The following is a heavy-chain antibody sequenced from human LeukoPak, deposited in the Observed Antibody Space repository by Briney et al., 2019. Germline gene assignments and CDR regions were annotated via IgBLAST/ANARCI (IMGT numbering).Heavy chain of an antibody. Sequence: GASVKVSCKASGYTFTSYYMHWVRQAPGQGLEWMGWISAYNGNTNYAQKLQGRVTMTTDTSTSTAYMELSRLRSDDTAVYYCARNDILTGPYYYYYMDVWGKGTTVTISS. J-gene: IGHJ6*03. D-gene: IGHD3-9*01. CDR1: GYTFTSYY. V-gene: IGHV1-18*04. CDR3: ARNDILTGPYYYYYMDV. CDR2: ISAYNGNT.